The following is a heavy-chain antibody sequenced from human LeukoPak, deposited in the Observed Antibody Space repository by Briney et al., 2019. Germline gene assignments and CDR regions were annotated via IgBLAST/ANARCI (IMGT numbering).Heavy chain of an antibody. CDR1: GGSFSGYY. CDR3: ARWRWFWELSSGY. D-gene: IGHD3-10*01. V-gene: IGHV4-34*01. CDR2: INHSGST. Sequence: PSETLSLTCAVYGGSFSGYYWSWIRQPPGKGLGWIGEINHSGSTNYNPSLKSRVTISVDTSKNQFSLKLSSVTAADTAVYYCARWRWFWELSSGYWGQGTLVTVSS. J-gene: IGHJ4*02.